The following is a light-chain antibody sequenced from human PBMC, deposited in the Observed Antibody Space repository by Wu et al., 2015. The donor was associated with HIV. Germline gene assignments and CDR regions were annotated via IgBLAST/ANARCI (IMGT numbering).Light chain of an antibody. CDR3: QQYGSSPLYS. Sequence: EIVLTQSPATLSMSLGERANLSCRASQSVSSSNLAWYQQKPGQAPRLLIYGASSRATGIPDRFSGSGSGTDFTLTISRLEPEDFAVYYCQQYGSSPLYSFGQGTKLEIK. V-gene: IGKV3-20*01. CDR2: GAS. J-gene: IGKJ2*03. CDR1: QSVSSSN.